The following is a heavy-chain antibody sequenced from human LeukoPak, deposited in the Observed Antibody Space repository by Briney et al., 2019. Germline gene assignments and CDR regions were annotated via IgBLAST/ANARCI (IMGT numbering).Heavy chain of an antibody. Sequence: VGSLRLSCAASGFTFSSYAMHWVRQAPGQGLEYVSAISSNGGSTYYANSVKGRFTISRDNSENTLYLQMGSLRIEDMAVYYCASSPPTGTTWYFDLWGRGTLVTVSS. CDR1: GFTFSSYA. V-gene: IGHV3-64*01. J-gene: IGHJ2*01. D-gene: IGHD1-7*01. CDR2: ISSNGGST. CDR3: ASSPPTGTTWYFDL.